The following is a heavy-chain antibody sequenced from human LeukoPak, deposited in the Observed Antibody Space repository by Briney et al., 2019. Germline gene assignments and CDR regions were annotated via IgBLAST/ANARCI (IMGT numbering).Heavy chain of an antibody. CDR3: ARTYYYGSGSPSGFDP. D-gene: IGHD3-10*01. J-gene: IGHJ5*02. V-gene: IGHV5-51*01. CDR1: GYGFTSYW. Sequence: GESLKISCKGSGYGFTSYWIGWVRQMPGKGLEWMGIIYPGDSDTRYSPSFQGQVTISADKSISTAYLQWSSLKASDTAMYYCARTYYYGSGSPSGFDPWGQGTLVTVSS. CDR2: IYPGDSDT.